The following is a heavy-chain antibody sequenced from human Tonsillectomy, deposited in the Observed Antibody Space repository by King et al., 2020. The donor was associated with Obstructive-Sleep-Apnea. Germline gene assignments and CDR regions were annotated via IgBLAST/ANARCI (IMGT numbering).Heavy chain of an antibody. Sequence: VQLVQSGAEVKKPGASVKVSCKASGYTFTSYDINWVRQATGQGLEWMGWMNPNSGNTGYGQKFQGRDTMTRNTSISTAYMELSSLRSEDTAVYYCARAFGSRYFDKRAFDIWGQGTMVTVSS. D-gene: IGHD3-9*01. CDR2: MNPNSGNT. CDR3: ARAFGSRYFDKRAFDI. J-gene: IGHJ3*02. V-gene: IGHV1-8*01. CDR1: GYTFTSYD.